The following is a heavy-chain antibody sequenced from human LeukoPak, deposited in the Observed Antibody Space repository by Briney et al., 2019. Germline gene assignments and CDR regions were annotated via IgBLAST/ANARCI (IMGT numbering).Heavy chain of an antibody. Sequence: RGESLKISCKGSGYSFTSYWISWVRQMPGKGLEWMGRIDPSDSYTNYSPSFQGHVTISADKSISTAYLQWSSLKASDTAMYYCAGHNSIVGIFGVVIIDWFDPWGQGTLVTVSS. CDR2: IDPSDSYT. CDR3: AGHNSIVGIFGVVIIDWFDP. V-gene: IGHV5-10-1*01. CDR1: GYSFTSYW. J-gene: IGHJ5*02. D-gene: IGHD3-3*01.